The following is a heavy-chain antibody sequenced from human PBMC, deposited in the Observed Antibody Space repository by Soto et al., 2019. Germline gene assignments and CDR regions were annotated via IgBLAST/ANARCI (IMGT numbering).Heavy chain of an antibody. J-gene: IGHJ5*02. D-gene: IGHD5-12*01. CDR3: ARGHGVATTMGWFDP. Sequence: GGSLRLSCVASGFPFSGYAMNWFRQTPGKGLEWVCGIGGSGTTIYYADSVKGRFTISRDNSKNMLYLQMNSLRAEDTAVYYCARGHGVATTMGWFDPWGQGTPVTVSS. V-gene: IGHV3-23*01. CDR1: GFPFSGYA. CDR2: IGGSGTTI.